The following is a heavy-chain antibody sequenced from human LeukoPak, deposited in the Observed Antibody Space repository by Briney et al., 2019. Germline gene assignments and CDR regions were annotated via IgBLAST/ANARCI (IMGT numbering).Heavy chain of an antibody. CDR2: ISRSSSTI. V-gene: IGHV3-48*02. CDR3: ASGAVSYAFDI. CDR1: GFTFSNAW. D-gene: IGHD4/OR15-4a*01. Sequence: GGSLRLSCAASGFTFSNAWMSGVRKAPGKGLEWVSYISRSSSTIYNADSVKGRFTISSDNAKNSLYLQMNSLRDEDTAVYYCASGAVSYAFDIWGQGTMVTVSS. J-gene: IGHJ3*02.